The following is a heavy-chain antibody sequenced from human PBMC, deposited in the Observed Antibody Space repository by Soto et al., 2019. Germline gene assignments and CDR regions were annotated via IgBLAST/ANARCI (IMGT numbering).Heavy chain of an antibody. CDR3: ANNRGGGNYRSYFFDS. Sequence: QVQLVQSGAEVKKPGSSVKVSCKASGGTFSSYAINWVRQTPGQGLEWMGGIIPIFGTSNYAQKFQGRVTITAGDSTSTAYMELSSLRSEDTAVYYRANNRGGGNYRSYFFDSWGQGTLVTVSS. CDR1: GGTFSSYA. CDR2: IIPIFGTS. D-gene: IGHD1-26*01. V-gene: IGHV1-69*01. J-gene: IGHJ4*02.